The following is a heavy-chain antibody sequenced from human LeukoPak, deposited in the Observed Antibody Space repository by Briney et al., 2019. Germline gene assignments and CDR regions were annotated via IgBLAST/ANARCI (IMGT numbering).Heavy chain of an antibody. D-gene: IGHD6-13*01. J-gene: IGHJ4*02. V-gene: IGHV4-30-4*01. CDR3: ARAAAAGSLGY. Sequence: SQTLSLTCAVSGGSISSGGYSWSWIRQPPGKGLEWIGYIYYSGSTYYNPSLKSRVTISVDTSKNQFSLKLSSVTAADTAVYYCARAAAAGSLGYWGQGTLATVSS. CDR2: IYYSGST. CDR1: GGSISSGGYS.